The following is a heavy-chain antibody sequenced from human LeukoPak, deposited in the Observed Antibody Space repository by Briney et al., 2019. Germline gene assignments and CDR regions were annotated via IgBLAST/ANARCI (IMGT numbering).Heavy chain of an antibody. CDR1: GGSISSSSYY. Sequence: SETLSLTCTVSGGSISSSSYYWGWIRQPPGKGLEWIGSIYYSGSTYYNPSLKSRVTISVDTSKNQFSLRLSSVTAADTAVYYCARAYVWGSYRYRYFDYWGQGTLVTVSS. J-gene: IGHJ4*02. D-gene: IGHD3-16*02. V-gene: IGHV4-39*01. CDR3: ARAYVWGSYRYRYFDY. CDR2: IYYSGST.